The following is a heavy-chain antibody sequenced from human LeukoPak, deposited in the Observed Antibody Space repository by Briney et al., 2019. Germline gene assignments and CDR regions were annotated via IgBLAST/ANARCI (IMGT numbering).Heavy chain of an antibody. Sequence: SETLSLTCTVFGDSISSYYWSWIRQPPGKGLEWIGSIYYSGITSYNPSLKSRVIISVHTSKNQFSLKLSSVTAADTAVYYCARRLVAVAGRYWFDPWGQGTLVTVSS. V-gene: IGHV4-59*08. D-gene: IGHD6-19*01. CDR3: ARRLVAVAGRYWFDP. J-gene: IGHJ5*02. CDR2: IYYSGIT. CDR1: GDSISSYY.